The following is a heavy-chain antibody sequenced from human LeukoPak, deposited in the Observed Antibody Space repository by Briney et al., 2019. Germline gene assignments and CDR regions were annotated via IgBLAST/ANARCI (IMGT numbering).Heavy chain of an antibody. CDR3: TRASYSSGWYPGGN. Sequence: GGSLRLSCAASGFTFSSYAMSWVRQAPGKGLEWVSAISGSGGSTYYADSVKGRFTISRDNSKNTLYLQMNSLKTEDTAVYYCTRASYSSGWYPGGNWGQGTLVTVSS. V-gene: IGHV3-23*01. CDR2: ISGSGGST. J-gene: IGHJ4*02. D-gene: IGHD6-19*01. CDR1: GFTFSSYA.